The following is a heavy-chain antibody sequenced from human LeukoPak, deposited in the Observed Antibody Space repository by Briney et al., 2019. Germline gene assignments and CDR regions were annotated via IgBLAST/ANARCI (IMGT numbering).Heavy chain of an antibody. D-gene: IGHD3-9*01. Sequence: PSETLSLTCTVSGGSISSYYWSWIRRPAGKGLEWIGRIYTSGSTNYNPSLKSRVSMSVDTSKNQFSLKLSSVTAADTAVYYCARDFFYDILTGSVDAFDIWGQGTMVTVSS. CDR1: GGSISSYY. CDR2: IYTSGST. CDR3: ARDFFYDILTGSVDAFDI. J-gene: IGHJ3*02. V-gene: IGHV4-4*07.